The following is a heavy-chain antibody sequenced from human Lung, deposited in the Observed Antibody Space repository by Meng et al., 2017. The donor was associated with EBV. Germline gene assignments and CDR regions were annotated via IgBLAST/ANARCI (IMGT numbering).Heavy chain of an antibody. J-gene: IGHJ4*02. V-gene: IGHV1-3*01. CDR2: INAGNGNT. Sequence: QVRVVQAGAEGKKPGASVKVSCKASGNSFTTYAMHWVRQAPGQRLEWMGWINAGNGNTKYSEKFQSRVTITRDTAASTAYMELSSLRSEDTAVYYCARTGCSSSSCYDYWGQGTLVTVSS. CDR3: ARTGCSSSSCYDY. CDR1: GNSFTTYA. D-gene: IGHD2-2*01.